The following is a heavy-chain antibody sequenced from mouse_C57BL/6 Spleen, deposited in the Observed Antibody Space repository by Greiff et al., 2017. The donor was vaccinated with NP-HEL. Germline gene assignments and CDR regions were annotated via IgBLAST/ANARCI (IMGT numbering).Heavy chain of an antibody. J-gene: IGHJ4*01. Sequence: VQLQQPGAELVKPGASVKLSCKASGYTFTSYWMQWVKQRPGQGLEWIGEIDPSDSYTNYNQKFKGKATLTVDTSSSTAYMQLSSLTSEDSAVYYCARFTTVYAMDYWGQGTSVTVSS. CDR2: IDPSDSYT. CDR3: ARFTTVYAMDY. D-gene: IGHD1-1*01. CDR1: GYTFTSYW. V-gene: IGHV1-50*01.